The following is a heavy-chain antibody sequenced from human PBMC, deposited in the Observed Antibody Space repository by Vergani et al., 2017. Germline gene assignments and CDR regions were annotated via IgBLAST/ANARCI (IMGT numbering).Heavy chain of an antibody. J-gene: IGHJ6*02. CDR3: ARAPHYYDSSGYYPYYYYGMDV. D-gene: IGHD3-22*01. Sequence: QVQLQQSGPGLVKPSQPLSLTCAISGDSVSSNSAAWNWIRQSPSRGLEWLGRTYYRSKWYNDYAVSVKSRITINPDTSKNQFSLQLNSVTPEDTAVYYCARAPHYYDSSGYYPYYYYGMDVWGQGTTVTVSS. V-gene: IGHV6-1*01. CDR2: TYYRSKWYN. CDR1: GDSVSSNSAA.